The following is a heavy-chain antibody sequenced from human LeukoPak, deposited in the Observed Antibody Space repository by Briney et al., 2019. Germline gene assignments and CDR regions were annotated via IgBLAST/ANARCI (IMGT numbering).Heavy chain of an antibody. J-gene: IGHJ4*02. CDR2: MNPNSGNT. Sequence: GASVKVSCKASGYTFTSYDINWVRQATGQGLEWKGWMNPNSGNTGYAQKFQGRVTMTRNTSISTAYMELSSLRSEDTAVYYCARGRVVRGVSFDHWGQGTLVTVSS. CDR3: ARGRVVRGVSFDH. CDR1: GYTFTSYD. V-gene: IGHV1-8*01. D-gene: IGHD3-10*01.